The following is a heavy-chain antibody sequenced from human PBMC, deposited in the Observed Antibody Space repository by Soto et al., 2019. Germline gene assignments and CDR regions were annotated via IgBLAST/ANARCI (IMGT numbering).Heavy chain of an antibody. CDR2: ISYDGSNK. D-gene: IGHD2-8*02. Sequence: GGSLRLSCAASGFTFSDHYMDWVRQAPGKGLEWVAVISYDGSNKYYADSVRGRFAISRDNSNNMLYLQMNSLRAEDTAVYYCANIRNVVYAHNAYWGQGTLVTVSS. V-gene: IGHV3-30*18. CDR1: GFTFSDHY. J-gene: IGHJ4*02. CDR3: ANIRNVVYAHNAY.